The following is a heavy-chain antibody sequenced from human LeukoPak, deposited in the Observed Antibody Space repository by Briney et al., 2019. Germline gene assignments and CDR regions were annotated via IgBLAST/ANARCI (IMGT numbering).Heavy chain of an antibody. J-gene: IGHJ4*02. D-gene: IGHD1-1*01. V-gene: IGHV3-13*01. Sequence: PGGSLRLSCAASGFTFSSYDMHWVRQVTGKGLEWVSAIGTAGDTYYTGSVKGRFTISRENVKNSLYLQMNSLGAEDTAVYYCARKMLTWNYFDYWGQGTLVTASS. CDR3: ARKMLTWNYFDY. CDR2: IGTAGDT. CDR1: GFTFSSYD.